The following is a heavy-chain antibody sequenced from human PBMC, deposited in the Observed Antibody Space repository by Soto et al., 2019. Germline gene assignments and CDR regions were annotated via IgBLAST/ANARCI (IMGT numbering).Heavy chain of an antibody. V-gene: IGHV4-30-4*01. CDR1: GDPLSSGDYY. J-gene: IGHJ4*02. Sequence: QVQLQESGPGLVKPSQTLSLTCTVSGDPLSSGDYYWSWIRQRPGKGLEGIGYIFYTGSSYYNPSLRSRVSSSVDTSKNQFSLNVDSVSAADTAVYYCARGTGTMAQEVLWDWGQGTLIPVSS. CDR3: ARGTGTMAQEVLWD. D-gene: IGHD7-27*01. CDR2: IFYTGSS.